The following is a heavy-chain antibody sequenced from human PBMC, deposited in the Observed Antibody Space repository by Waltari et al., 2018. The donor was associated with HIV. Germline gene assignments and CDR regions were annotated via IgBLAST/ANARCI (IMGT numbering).Heavy chain of an antibody. CDR2: IYYSGST. CDR3: ARGGYGSPFHY. Sequence: QVQLQESGPGLLKPSETLSLRCTVSGGSVNSGTSYWSWIRQPPGKGLEWIGYIYYSGSTNYNPSLQSRVTVSVDTSKNQFSLKLTSVTAADTAIYYCARGGYGSPFHYWGQGTPVTVSS. J-gene: IGHJ4*02. D-gene: IGHD1-1*01. V-gene: IGHV4-61*01. CDR1: GGSVNSGTSY.